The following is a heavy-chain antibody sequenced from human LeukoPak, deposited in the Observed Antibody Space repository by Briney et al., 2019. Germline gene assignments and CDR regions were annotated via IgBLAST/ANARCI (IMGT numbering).Heavy chain of an antibody. CDR3: AKGGNWNYFDY. J-gene: IGHJ4*02. D-gene: IGHD1-20*01. CDR1: GFTVSRHG. V-gene: IGHV3-30*18. CDR2: ISYDGSKK. Sequence: GRSLRLSCAASGFTVSRHGMHWVRQAPGKGLEWMAFISYDGSKKYYADPVKGRFTISRDNSKNTLFLQMNSLRAEDTAVYYCAKGGNWNYFDYWGQGTLVTVSS.